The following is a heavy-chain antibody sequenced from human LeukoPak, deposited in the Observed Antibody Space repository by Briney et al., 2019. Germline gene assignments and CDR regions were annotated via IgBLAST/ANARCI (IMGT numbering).Heavy chain of an antibody. J-gene: IGHJ6*02. CDR2: TYYRSEWYN. CDR3: AREADYYGMDV. Sequence: SQTLSLTCALSGDSVSSNSAAWNWFRQSPSRGLEWLGRTYYRSEWYNEYALSVKSRITVNPDTSKNQFSLQLSFVTPEDTAVYYCAREADYYGMDVWGQGTTVTVSS. CDR1: GDSVSSNSAA. D-gene: IGHD6-25*01. V-gene: IGHV6-1*01.